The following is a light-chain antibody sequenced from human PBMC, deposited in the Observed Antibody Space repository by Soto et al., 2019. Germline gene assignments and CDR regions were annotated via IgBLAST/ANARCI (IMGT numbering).Light chain of an antibody. CDR2: DVS. CDR1: SSDVGGYNY. J-gene: IGLJ1*01. Sequence: QSALTQPASVSGSPGQSITISCTGTSSDVGGYNYVSWYQQHPGKAPKLMIYDVSNRPSGVSNRFSGSKAGSTASLTISGLQAEDEADYYCSSYTSSSTLEVFGTGTKLTVL. V-gene: IGLV2-14*01. CDR3: SSYTSSSTLEV.